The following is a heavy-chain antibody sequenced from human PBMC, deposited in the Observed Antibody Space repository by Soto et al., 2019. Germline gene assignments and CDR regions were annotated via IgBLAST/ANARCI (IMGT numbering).Heavy chain of an antibody. D-gene: IGHD5-18*01. J-gene: IGHJ4*02. Sequence: TLSLTCTVSGGCMSNAAYSWSWIRQPPGKGLEWIGYIYPSGMPFYNPSLRSRVTISIDRSNDQFSLNLKSVTAADTAVYYCARERGGYGLFDSWGQGTLVTVSS. V-gene: IGHV4-30-2*01. CDR1: GGCMSNAAYS. CDR3: ARERGGYGLFDS. CDR2: IYPSGMP.